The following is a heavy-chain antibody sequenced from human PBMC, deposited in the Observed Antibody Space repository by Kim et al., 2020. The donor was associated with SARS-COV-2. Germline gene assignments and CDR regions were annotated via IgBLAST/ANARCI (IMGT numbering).Heavy chain of an antibody. V-gene: IGHV3-23*01. D-gene: IGHD3-10*01. J-gene: IGHJ6*02. CDR1: GFTFSSYA. CDR2: ISGSGGST. Sequence: GGSLRLSCAASGFTFSSYAMSWVRQAPGKGLEWVSAISGSGGSTYYADSVKGRFTISRDNSKNTLYLQMNSLRAEDTAVYYCAKGHRLLWFGESQDYYYYGMDVWGQGTTVTVSS. CDR3: AKGHRLLWFGESQDYYYYGMDV.